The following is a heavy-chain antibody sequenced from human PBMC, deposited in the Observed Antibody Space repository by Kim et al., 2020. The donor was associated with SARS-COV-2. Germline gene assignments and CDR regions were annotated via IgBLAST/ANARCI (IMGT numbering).Heavy chain of an antibody. Sequence: SETLSLTCAVNDGSFTGYYWTWIRQPPGKGLEWIGEIFHSGDTTYNPSLNSRVTMSVDTSKNRFSLNLTSVTAADTALYYCARGRSWLVLGRGHDAFDLWGQGTVVTVSS. D-gene: IGHD6-19*01. CDR2: IFHSGDT. J-gene: IGHJ3*01. CDR1: DGSFTGYY. V-gene: IGHV4-34*01. CDR3: ARGRSWLVLGRGHDAFDL.